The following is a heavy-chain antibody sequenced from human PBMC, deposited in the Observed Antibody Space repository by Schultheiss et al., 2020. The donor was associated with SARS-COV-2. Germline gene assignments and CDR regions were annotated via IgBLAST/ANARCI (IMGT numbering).Heavy chain of an antibody. CDR3: ARADSSGWWILDY. CDR2: IYYSGST. D-gene: IGHD6-19*01. CDR1: GVSINSGNYY. Sequence: SQTLSLTCTVSGVSINSGNYYWSWIRQPPGKGLEWIGYIYYSGSTDYNPSLKSRVTISMDTSKNQFSLKLNSVTATDTAVYYCARADSSGWWILDYWGQGTLVTVSS. V-gene: IGHV4-30-4*01. J-gene: IGHJ4*02.